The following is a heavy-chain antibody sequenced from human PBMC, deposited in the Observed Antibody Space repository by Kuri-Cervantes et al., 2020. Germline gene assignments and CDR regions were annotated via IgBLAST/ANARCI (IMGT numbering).Heavy chain of an antibody. CDR3: ARVREVATIIKGMDY. CDR2: INYGGNT. Sequence: GSLRLSCTVSGASVNNGNYYWTWIRQPPGKGLEWIGYINYGGNTKYNPSLKSRVTMSIDTSKNQFSLRLSSVTAADTAVYYCARVREVATIIKGMDYWGQGTLVTVSS. D-gene: IGHD5-12*01. J-gene: IGHJ4*02. CDR1: GASVNNGNYY. V-gene: IGHV4-61*01.